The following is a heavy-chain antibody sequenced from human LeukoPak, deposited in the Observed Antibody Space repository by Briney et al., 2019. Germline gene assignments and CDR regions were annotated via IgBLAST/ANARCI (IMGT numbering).Heavy chain of an antibody. Sequence: GESLKISCKDSGYSFTSYWIGWVRQMPRKGLEWMGIIYPGDSDTRYSPSFQGQVTISADKSFNTAYLQWSSLKAPDTAMYYCARSRAPGAADAFDIWGQGTMVTVSS. J-gene: IGHJ3*02. CDR3: ARSRAPGAADAFDI. CDR1: GYSFTSYW. CDR2: IYPGDSDT. D-gene: IGHD7-27*01. V-gene: IGHV5-51*01.